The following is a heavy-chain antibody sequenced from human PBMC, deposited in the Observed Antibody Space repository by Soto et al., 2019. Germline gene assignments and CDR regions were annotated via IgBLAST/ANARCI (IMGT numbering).Heavy chain of an antibody. Sequence: EVQLLESGGGLVQPGGSLRLSCAASGFPFTSYGVSWVRQAPGKGLEWVSTINTNGNRHYADSVQGRFTISRDSSDSMLYFDMNNLRAEDPALYYWARKLGVGHYPFRHWGQGTLLTVSS. V-gene: IGHV3-23*01. CDR3: ARKLGVGHYPFRH. CDR2: INTNGNR. CDR1: GFPFTSYG. J-gene: IGHJ4*02. D-gene: IGHD1-26*01.